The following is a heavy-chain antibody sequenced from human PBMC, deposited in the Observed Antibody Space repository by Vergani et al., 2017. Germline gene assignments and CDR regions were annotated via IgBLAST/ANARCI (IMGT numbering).Heavy chain of an antibody. V-gene: IGHV4-34*01. Sequence: QVQLQQWGAGLLKPSETLSLTCAVYGGSFSGYYWSWIRQPPGKGLEWIGEINHSGSTNYNPSLKSRVTISVDTSKNQFSLKLSSVTAADTAVYYCARSLGYCSGGSCYYYYGMDVWGQGTTVTVSS. J-gene: IGHJ6*02. D-gene: IGHD2-15*01. CDR1: GGSFSGYY. CDR2: INHSGST. CDR3: ARSLGYCSGGSCYYYYGMDV.